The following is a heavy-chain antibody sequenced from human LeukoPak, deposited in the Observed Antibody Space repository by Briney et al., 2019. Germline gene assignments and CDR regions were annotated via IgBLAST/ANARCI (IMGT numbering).Heavy chain of an antibody. J-gene: IGHJ4*02. Sequence: GGSLRLSCAASGLSFSGYWMSWVRQAPGKGLEWVSVISGSGVSTYYADSVKGRFTISRDNSKNTLYLQMNSLRAEDTAVYYCAKGGYSTGYYFDYWGQGTLVTVSS. CDR2: ISGSGVST. CDR3: AKGGYSTGYYFDY. D-gene: IGHD2-8*02. CDR1: GLSFSGYW. V-gene: IGHV3-23*01.